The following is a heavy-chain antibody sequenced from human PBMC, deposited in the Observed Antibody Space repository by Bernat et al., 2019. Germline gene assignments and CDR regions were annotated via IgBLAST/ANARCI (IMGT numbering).Heavy chain of an antibody. D-gene: IGHD6-19*01. CDR3: ARDRMGIAVAGVYYYYYYGMDV. J-gene: IGHJ6*02. V-gene: IGHV1-8*01. CDR2: MNPNSGNT. Sequence: QVQLVQSGAEVKKPGASVKVSCKASGYTFTSYDINWVRQATGQGLEWMGWMNPNSGNTGYAQKLQGRVTMTTDTSTSTAYMELRSLRSDDTAVYYCARDRMGIAVAGVYYYYYYGMDVWGQGTTVTVSS. CDR1: GYTFTSYD.